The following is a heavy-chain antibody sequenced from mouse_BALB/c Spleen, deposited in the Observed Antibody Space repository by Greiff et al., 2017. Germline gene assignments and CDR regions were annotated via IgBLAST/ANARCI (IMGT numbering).Heavy chain of an antibody. J-gene: IGHJ4*01. CDR2: INPYNDGT. Sequence: VHVKQSGPELVKPGASVKMSCKASGYTFTSYVMHWVKQKPGQGLEWIGYINPYNDGTKYNEKFKGKATLTSDKSSSTAYMELSSLTSEDSAVYYCARSDGSPFYYAMDYWGQGTSVTVSS. CDR1: GYTFTSYV. V-gene: IGHV1-14*01. D-gene: IGHD2-3*01. CDR3: ARSDGSPFYYAMDY.